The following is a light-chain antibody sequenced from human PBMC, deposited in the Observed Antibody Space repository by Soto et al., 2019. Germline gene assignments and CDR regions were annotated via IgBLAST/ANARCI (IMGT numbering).Light chain of an antibody. J-gene: IGKJ1*01. CDR1: QTISGW. Sequence: DIQMTQSPSTLSASVGDGVTITCRASQTISGWLAWYQQRPGKAPKLLISDASSLRSGVPSRFSGSGSGTEFTLTITSLKPDDFGSYSCNQYKSYPWTFGHGTPVEV. CDR3: NQYKSYPWT. CDR2: DAS. V-gene: IGKV1-5*01.